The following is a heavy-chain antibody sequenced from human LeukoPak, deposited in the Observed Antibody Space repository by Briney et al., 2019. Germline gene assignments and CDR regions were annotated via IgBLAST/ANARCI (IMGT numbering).Heavy chain of an antibody. V-gene: IGHV3-30*03. J-gene: IGHJ4*02. CDR1: GFTFRNYG. CDR3: ARGSLFDY. CDR2: ISYDGSNK. Sequence: TGGSLRLSCAASGFTFRNYGMHWIRQAPGKGLEWVAVISYDGSNKYYADSVKGRFTISRDNSKNTLYLQMNSLRAEDTAVYYCARGSLFDYWGQGTLVTVSS.